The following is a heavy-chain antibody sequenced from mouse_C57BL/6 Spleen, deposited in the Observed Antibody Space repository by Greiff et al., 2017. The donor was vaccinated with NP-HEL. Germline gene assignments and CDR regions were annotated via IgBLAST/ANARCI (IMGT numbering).Heavy chain of an antibody. CDR1: GFTFSDYG. CDR2: ISSGSSTI. CDR3: ARPGDGYYESYAMDY. V-gene: IGHV5-17*01. D-gene: IGHD2-3*01. Sequence: EVQLVESGGGLVKPGGSLKLSCAASGFTFSDYGMHWVRQAPEKGLEWVAYISSGSSTIYYADTVKGRFTISRDNAKNTLFLQMTSLRSEDTAMYYCARPGDGYYESYAMDYWGLGTSVTVSS. J-gene: IGHJ4*01.